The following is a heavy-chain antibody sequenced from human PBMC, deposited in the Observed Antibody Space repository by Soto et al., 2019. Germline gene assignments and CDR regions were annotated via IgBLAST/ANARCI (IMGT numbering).Heavy chain of an antibody. D-gene: IGHD3-3*01. J-gene: IGHJ2*01. Sequence: QVQLGQSGAEVQKPGSSVKVSCKAAGGTFTSFGIIWERQAPGQGLEWIGGIIPLYGTITYAHSLQGRVTITAYEFTSTVDMELSSLTSEDTAVYYCARDGDGRNIDFWSGNWYFDLWGLGTLVTVSS. CDR2: IIPLYGTI. V-gene: IGHV1-69*01. CDR1: GGTFTSFG. CDR3: ARDGDGRNIDFWSGNWYFDL.